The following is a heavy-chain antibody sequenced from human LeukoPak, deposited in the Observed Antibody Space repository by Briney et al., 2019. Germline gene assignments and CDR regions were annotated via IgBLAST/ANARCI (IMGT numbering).Heavy chain of an antibody. D-gene: IGHD3-3*01. J-gene: IGHJ4*02. CDR2: ISGSGGST. CDR3: AKDFWSGLDY. Sequence: LEWVSAISGSGGSTYYADSVKGRFTISRDNSKNTLYLQMNSLRAEDTAVYYCAKDFWSGLDYWGQGTLVTVSS. V-gene: IGHV3-23*01.